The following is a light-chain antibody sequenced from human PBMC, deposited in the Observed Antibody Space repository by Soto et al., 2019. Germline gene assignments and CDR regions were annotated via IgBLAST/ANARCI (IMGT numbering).Light chain of an antibody. CDR3: MQALQTPLT. CDR1: QSLLHNNGYNY. J-gene: IGKJ1*01. Sequence: DSVMTQSPLSLPVTPGEPASISCRSSQSLLHNNGYNYLHWYLQKPGQSPHLLIYLGSNRASGVPDRLSGSGSGTDFTLKISRVEAEDVGVYYCMQALQTPLTFGQGTKVDIK. CDR2: LGS. V-gene: IGKV2-28*01.